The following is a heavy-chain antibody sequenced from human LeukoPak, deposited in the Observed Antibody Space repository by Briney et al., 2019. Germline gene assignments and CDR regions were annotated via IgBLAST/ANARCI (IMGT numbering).Heavy chain of an antibody. Sequence: ASVKVSCKASGYTFTNYAMNWVRQAPGQGLEGMGWINTNTGNPTYAQGFTGRFVFSLDASVSTAYLQIRRLKAEDTAVYYCARVPFVVMGDTGNWFDPWGQGTLVTVSS. CDR1: GYTFTNYA. J-gene: IGHJ5*02. V-gene: IGHV7-4-1*01. CDR2: INTNTGNP. CDR3: ARVPFVVMGDTGNWFDP. D-gene: IGHD2-8*01.